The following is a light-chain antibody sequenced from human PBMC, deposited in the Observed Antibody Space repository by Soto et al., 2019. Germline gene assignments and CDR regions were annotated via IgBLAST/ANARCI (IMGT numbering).Light chain of an antibody. V-gene: IGLV2-8*01. CDR3: TSYAGSNNFFYV. J-gene: IGLJ1*01. Sequence: SALTQPPSASGSPGQSVTLSCTGTSSDVGGYNYVSWYQQHPGKAPKLMIYEVSKRPSGVPDRFSGSKSGNTASLTVSGLQAEDEADYYCTSYAGSNNFFYVFGTGTKLTVL. CDR2: EVS. CDR1: SSDVGGYNY.